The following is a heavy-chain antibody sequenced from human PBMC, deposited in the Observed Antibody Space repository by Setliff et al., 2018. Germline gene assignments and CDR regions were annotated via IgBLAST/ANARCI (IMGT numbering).Heavy chain of an antibody. CDR2: IKSSGSSI. J-gene: IGHJ4*02. Sequence: LSLTCTVSGGSITNFYWNWVRQAPGKGLEWVSYIKSSGSSIYYADSVKGRFTISRDNAKNSLYLQMDSLRAEDTAVYYCVRTLFLQYYGGRSGGYFDYWGQGSLVTVSS. D-gene: IGHD4-17*01. V-gene: IGHV3-48*03. CDR1: GGSITNFY. CDR3: VRTLFLQYYGGRSGGYFDY.